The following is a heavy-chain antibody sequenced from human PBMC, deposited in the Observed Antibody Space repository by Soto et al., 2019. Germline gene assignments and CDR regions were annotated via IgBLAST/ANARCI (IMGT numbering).Heavy chain of an antibody. CDR3: ARDAPYLLDAFEM. J-gene: IGHJ3*02. Sequence: QVQLQESGPGLVKPSETLSLTCTVSADSISSYYWSWIRQPPGKGLEWIGYIYRSGSANYNPSLQSRVTISVDTSKNQISLKLSSVTAADTAVYYCARDAPYLLDAFEMWGQGTVAPVSS. V-gene: IGHV4-59*01. D-gene: IGHD1-26*01. CDR2: IYRSGSA. CDR1: ADSISSYY.